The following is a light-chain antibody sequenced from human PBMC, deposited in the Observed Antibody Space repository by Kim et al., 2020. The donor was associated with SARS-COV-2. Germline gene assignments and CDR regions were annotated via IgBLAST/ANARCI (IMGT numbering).Light chain of an antibody. V-gene: IGKV3-15*01. CDR3: QQYNVWPPWT. CDR2: GAS. CDR1: QSVSSN. J-gene: IGKJ1*01. Sequence: EVVMTQSPATLSVSPGERATLSCRASQSVSSNLAWYQQKPGQAPRLLIFGASTRAAGIPARFSGSGSGTEFTLTISSLQSEDFAVYYCQQYNVWPPWTFGQGTKLEI.